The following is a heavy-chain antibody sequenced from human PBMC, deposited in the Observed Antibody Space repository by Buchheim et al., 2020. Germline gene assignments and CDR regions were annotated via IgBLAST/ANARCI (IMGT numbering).Heavy chain of an antibody. V-gene: IGHV4-34*01. D-gene: IGHD5-18*01. Sequence: QVQLQQWGAGLLKPSETLSLTCAVYGGSFSGYYWSWIRQPPGKGLEWIGEINHSVSTNYNPSLKSRVTISVDTSKNQFSLKLSAVTAADTAVYYCARGGIQLWPSYYYYYGMDVWGQGTT. J-gene: IGHJ6*02. CDR3: ARGGIQLWPSYYYYYGMDV. CDR1: GGSFSGYY. CDR2: INHSVST.